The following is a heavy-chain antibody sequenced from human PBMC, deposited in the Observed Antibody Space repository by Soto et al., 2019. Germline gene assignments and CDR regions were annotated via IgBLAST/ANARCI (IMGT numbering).Heavy chain of an antibody. V-gene: IGHV4-31*03. Sequence: SETLSLTCTVSGGSISSGGYYWSWIRQHPGKGLEWIGYIYNSGNTYYNPSLKSRVTISVDTSKNQFSLKLSSVSVADTAVYYCAREGSGPLDYWGQGALVT. CDR3: AREGSGPLDY. CDR1: GGSISSGGYY. J-gene: IGHJ4*02. CDR2: IYNSGNT.